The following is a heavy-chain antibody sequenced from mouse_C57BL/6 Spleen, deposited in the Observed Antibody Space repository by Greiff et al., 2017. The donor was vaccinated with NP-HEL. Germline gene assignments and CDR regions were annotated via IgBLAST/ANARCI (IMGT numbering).Heavy chain of an antibody. CDR3: ARNYYSNHYYAMDY. CDR1: GFSLTSYA. CDR2: IWTGGGT. Sequence: VQLQQSGPGLVAPSQSLSITCTVSGFSLTSYAISWVRQPPGKGLEWLGVIWTGGGTNYNSALKSRLSISKDNSKSQVFLKMNSLQTDDTARYYCARNYYSNHYYAMDYWGQGTSVTVSS. V-gene: IGHV2-9-1*01. J-gene: IGHJ4*01. D-gene: IGHD2-5*01.